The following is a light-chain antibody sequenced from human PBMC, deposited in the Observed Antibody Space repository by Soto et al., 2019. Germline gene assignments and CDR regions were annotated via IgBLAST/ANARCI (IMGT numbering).Light chain of an antibody. CDR2: GAS. J-gene: IGKJ1*01. Sequence: EIVVTQAPGTLSLSPGERATLSGSASQSVSSRYLAGYQQKPGQAPRLLIYGASSRATGIPDRFSGSGSGTDFTLTISRLESEDFAVYYCKKYAKXPPTFGQGPKVDIK. CDR1: QSVSSRY. CDR3: KKYAKXPPT. V-gene: IGKV3-20*01.